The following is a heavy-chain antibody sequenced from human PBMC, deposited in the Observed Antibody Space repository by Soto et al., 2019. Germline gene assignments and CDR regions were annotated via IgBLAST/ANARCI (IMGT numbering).Heavy chain of an antibody. J-gene: IGHJ4*02. V-gene: IGHV4-59*08. D-gene: IGHD5-12*01. Sequence: SETLSLTCTVSGGSISSYYWSWIRQPPGKGLELIGYLYYSGSANYNPSLKSRVIISVDTSKNQFSLKLNSVTAADTAVYYCASRGFRGYDLGYWGQGTLVTVSS. CDR3: ASRGFRGYDLGY. CDR2: LYYSGSA. CDR1: GGSISSYY.